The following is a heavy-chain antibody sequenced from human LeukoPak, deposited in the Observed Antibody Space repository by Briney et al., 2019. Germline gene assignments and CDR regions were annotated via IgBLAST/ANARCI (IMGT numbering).Heavy chain of an antibody. Sequence: SETLSLTCTVSGYSISSGYYWGWIRQPPGKGLEWIGTIYRSGSTYSNPSLRGRVTISVDTSKNQFSLKLSSVTAADTAVYYCERTGAGYYYYYMDVWGKGTTVTVSS. CDR1: GYSISSGYY. V-gene: IGHV4-38-2*02. CDR2: IYRSGST. CDR3: ERTGAGYYYYYMDV. D-gene: IGHD1-26*01. J-gene: IGHJ6*03.